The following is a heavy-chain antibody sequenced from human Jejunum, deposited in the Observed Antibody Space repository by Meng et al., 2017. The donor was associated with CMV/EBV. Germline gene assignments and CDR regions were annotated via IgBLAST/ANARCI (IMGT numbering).Heavy chain of an antibody. Sequence: SGDSISDDYWSWIRQPPGKGLEWIGYIYYSGSTNYNPSLKSRVTISVDTSKNQFSLKLSSVTAADTAVYYCARDLTREVTWGFDPWGQGTRVTVSS. CDR3: ARDLTREVTWGFDP. V-gene: IGHV4-59*01. CDR2: IYYSGST. D-gene: IGHD7-27*01. J-gene: IGHJ5*02. CDR1: GDSISDDY.